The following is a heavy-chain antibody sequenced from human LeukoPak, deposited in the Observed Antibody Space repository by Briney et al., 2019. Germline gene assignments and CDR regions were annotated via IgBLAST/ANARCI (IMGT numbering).Heavy chain of an antibody. CDR3: ARDGYNIMGPFDY. J-gene: IGHJ4*02. CDR1: GFTFDDYA. CDR2: ISYDGSNK. D-gene: IGHD5-24*01. V-gene: IGHV3-30*04. Sequence: GGSLRLSCAASGFTFDDYAMHWVRQAPGKGLEWVAVISYDGSNKYYADSVKGRFTISRDNSKNTLYLQMNSLRAEDTAVYYCARDGYNIMGPFDYWGQGTLVTVSS.